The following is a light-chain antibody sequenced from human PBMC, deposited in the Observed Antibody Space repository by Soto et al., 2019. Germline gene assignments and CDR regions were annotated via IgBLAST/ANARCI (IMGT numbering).Light chain of an antibody. V-gene: IGKV3-20*01. CDR3: QQFDGSPRT. Sequence: EIGLTQSPATLSLSPGERATLSCRASQSVSSYLAWYQQKPGQAPRLLIYGASSRATGIPDRFSGSGSGTDFTLTISRLEPEDFAVYYCQQFDGSPRTFGQGTNVAIK. CDR1: QSVSSY. J-gene: IGKJ1*01. CDR2: GAS.